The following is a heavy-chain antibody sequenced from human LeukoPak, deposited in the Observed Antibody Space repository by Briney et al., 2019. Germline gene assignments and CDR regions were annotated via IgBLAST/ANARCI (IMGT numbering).Heavy chain of an antibody. Sequence: SETLSLTCTVSGGSISSGAYYWTWIRQPAGKGLEWIGRIYTSGNTNYNPSLKSRVTISVDTSKNQFSLELSSVTAADTAVYYCARQWYCSSTSCTDYWGQGTLVTVSS. CDR1: GGSISSGAYY. J-gene: IGHJ4*02. D-gene: IGHD2-2*01. CDR3: ARQWYCSSTSCTDY. CDR2: IYTSGNT. V-gene: IGHV4-61*02.